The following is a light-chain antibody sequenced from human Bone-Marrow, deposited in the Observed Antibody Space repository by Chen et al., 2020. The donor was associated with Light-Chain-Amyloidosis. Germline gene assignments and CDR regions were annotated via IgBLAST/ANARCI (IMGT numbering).Light chain of an antibody. J-gene: IGLJ2*01. CDR2: RDT. CDR1: DLPTKY. CDR3: QSADSSGTYEGI. V-gene: IGLV3-25*03. Sequence: SYELTQPPSVSVSPGQTARITCSGDDLPTKYAYWYQQKPGQAPVLVIHRDTERPSGISERFSGSNSGTTATLTSSGVQAGDEADYHCQSADSSGTYEGIFGGGTKLTVL.